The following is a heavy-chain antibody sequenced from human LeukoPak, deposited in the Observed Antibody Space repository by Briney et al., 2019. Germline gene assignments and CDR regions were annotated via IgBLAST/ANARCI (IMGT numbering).Heavy chain of an antibody. Sequence: SETLSLTCTVSGGSISSSSYYWGWIRQPPGKGLEWIGSIYYSGSTYYNPCLKSRVTISVDTSKNQFSLKLSSVTAADTAVYYCASYGYSGYDFPFDYWGQGTLVTVSS. D-gene: IGHD5-12*01. CDR2: IYYSGST. CDR1: GGSISSSSYY. CDR3: ASYGYSGYDFPFDY. J-gene: IGHJ4*02. V-gene: IGHV4-39*01.